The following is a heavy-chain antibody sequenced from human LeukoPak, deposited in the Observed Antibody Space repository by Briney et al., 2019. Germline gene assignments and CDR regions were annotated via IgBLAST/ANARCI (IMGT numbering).Heavy chain of an antibody. V-gene: IGHV1-2*06. CDR2: IIPNSGGT. J-gene: IGHJ3*02. Sequence: GASVKVSCKASGYTFTGYYMHWVRQAPGQGLEWMGRIIPNSGGTNYAQKFQGRVTMTRDTSISTAYMELSRLRSDDTALYYCARARKGKAFDIWGQGTMVTVSS. CDR3: ARARKGKAFDI. D-gene: IGHD1-14*01. CDR1: GYTFTGYY.